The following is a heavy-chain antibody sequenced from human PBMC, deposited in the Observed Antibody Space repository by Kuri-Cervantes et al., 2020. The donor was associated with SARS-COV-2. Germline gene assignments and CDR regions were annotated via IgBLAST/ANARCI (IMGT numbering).Heavy chain of an antibody. CDR1: GYTLTELS. J-gene: IGHJ4*02. Sequence: ASVKVSCKVSGYTLTELSMHWVRQAPGQGLEWMGIINPSGGSTSYAQKFQGRVTMTRDTSTSTVYMELSSLRSEDTAVYYCAGARYNWNLSYFDYWGQGTLVTVSS. CDR3: AGARYNWNLSYFDY. V-gene: IGHV1-46*03. D-gene: IGHD1-20*01. CDR2: INPSGGST.